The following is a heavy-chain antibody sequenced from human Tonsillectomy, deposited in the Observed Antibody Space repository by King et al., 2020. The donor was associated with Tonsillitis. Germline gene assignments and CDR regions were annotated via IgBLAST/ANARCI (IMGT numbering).Heavy chain of an antibody. CDR3: ARVWDTAAVGPLDY. CDR1: GFSFAGSG. Sequence: VQLVESGGGVVRPGGSLRLSCAASGFSFAGSGMTWVRQVPGKGLEWVSGINWNGDIKRYADSVKGRFTISRDNAKNSLYVQMNSLRAEDTALYYCARVWDTAAVGPLDYWGQGTLVTVSS. J-gene: IGHJ4*02. V-gene: IGHV3-20*04. CDR2: INWNGDIK. D-gene: IGHD5-18*01.